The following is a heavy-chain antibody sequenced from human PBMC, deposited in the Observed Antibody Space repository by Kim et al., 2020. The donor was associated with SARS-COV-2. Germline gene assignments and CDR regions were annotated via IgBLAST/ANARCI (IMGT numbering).Heavy chain of an antibody. J-gene: IGHJ4*02. CDR3: ARGRDDSGYTCLDY. D-gene: IGHD3-22*01. V-gene: IGHV3-7*03. Sequence: YVDAVKGRFTSSRDNAKNSLYLQMNSLGVEDTAMYYGARGRDDSGYTCLDYWGQGALVTVSS.